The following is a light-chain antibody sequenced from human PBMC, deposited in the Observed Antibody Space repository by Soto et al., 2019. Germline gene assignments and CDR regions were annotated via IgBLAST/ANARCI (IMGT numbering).Light chain of an antibody. CDR2: DAS. CDR3: QQRSNWWT. J-gene: IGKJ1*01. V-gene: IGKV3-11*01. Sequence: VMTQSPATLSVSPGARAPLSCRASQSVSSYLAWYQQKPGQAPRLLIYDASNRATGIPARFSGSGSGTDFTLTISSLEPEDFAVYYCQQRSNWWTFGQGTKVDIK. CDR1: QSVSSY.